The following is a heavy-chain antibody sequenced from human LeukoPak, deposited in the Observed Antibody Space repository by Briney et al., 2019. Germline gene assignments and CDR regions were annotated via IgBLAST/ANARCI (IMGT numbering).Heavy chain of an antibody. Sequence: GGSLRLSCAASGFTFSDYYMSWIRQAPGKGLEWVSRINSDGRSTSYADSVKGRFTISRDNAKNTLYLQMNSLRAEDTAVYYCARDIGATNWFDPWGQGTLVTVSS. V-gene: IGHV3-74*01. CDR2: INSDGRST. D-gene: IGHD1-26*01. J-gene: IGHJ5*02. CDR3: ARDIGATNWFDP. CDR1: GFTFSDYY.